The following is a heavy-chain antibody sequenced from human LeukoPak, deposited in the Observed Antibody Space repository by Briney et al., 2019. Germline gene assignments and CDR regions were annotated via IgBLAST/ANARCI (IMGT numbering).Heavy chain of an antibody. CDR3: ARDPGSFLSSSGWLNWFDP. D-gene: IGHD6-19*01. Sequence: GASVKVSCKASGYIFTNYGISWVRQAPGQGLEWMGWISAYKGNTNYAQKFQGRVTLTTDTSTSTAYMELRSLRSDDTAVYYCARDPGSFLSSSGWLNWFDPWGQGTLVTVSS. J-gene: IGHJ5*02. CDR2: ISAYKGNT. CDR1: GYIFTNYG. V-gene: IGHV1-18*01.